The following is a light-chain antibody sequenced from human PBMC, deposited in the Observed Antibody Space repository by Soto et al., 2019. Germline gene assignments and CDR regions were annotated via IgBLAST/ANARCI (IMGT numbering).Light chain of an antibody. CDR3: QQLNSYPFT. CDR1: QGISSY. J-gene: IGKJ5*01. V-gene: IGKV1-9*01. CDR2: AAS. Sequence: IQLTQSPSSLSEYVGDRVTITCRASQGISSYLAWYQQKPGKDPKLLIYAASTLQSGVPSRFSGSGSGTDFNLTISRLQPEDFATYYCQQLNSYPFTFGQGTRLEIK.